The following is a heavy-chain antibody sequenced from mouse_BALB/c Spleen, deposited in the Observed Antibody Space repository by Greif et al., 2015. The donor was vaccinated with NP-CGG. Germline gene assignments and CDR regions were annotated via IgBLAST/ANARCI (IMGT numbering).Heavy chain of an antibody. V-gene: IGHV14-3*02. J-gene: IGHJ4*01. CDR1: GFNIKDTY. D-gene: IGHD2-2*01. Sequence: VQLQQSGAELVKPGASVKLSCTASGFNIKDTYMHWVKQRPEQGLEWIGRIDPANGNTKYDPKFQGKATITADTSSNTAYLQLSSLTSEDTAVYYCANYGYYYAMDYWGQGTSVTVSS. CDR2: IDPANGNT. CDR3: ANYGYYYAMDY.